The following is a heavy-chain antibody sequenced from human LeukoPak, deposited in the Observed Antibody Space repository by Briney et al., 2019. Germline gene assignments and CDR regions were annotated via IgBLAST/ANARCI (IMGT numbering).Heavy chain of an antibody. V-gene: IGHV4-34*01. CDR1: GGSFSGYY. CDR2: INHSGST. J-gene: IGHJ4*02. Sequence: SETLSLTYAVYGGSFSGYYWSWIRQPPGKGLEWFGEINHSGSTNYNPSLKSRVTISVDTSKNQFSLKLSSVTAADTAVYYCARFNYGDYRNYFDYWGQGTLVTVSS. D-gene: IGHD4-17*01. CDR3: ARFNYGDYRNYFDY.